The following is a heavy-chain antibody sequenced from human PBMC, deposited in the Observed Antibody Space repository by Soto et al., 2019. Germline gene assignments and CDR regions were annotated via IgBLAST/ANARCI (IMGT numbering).Heavy chain of an antibody. D-gene: IGHD6-13*01. CDR2: ISWNSGSI. J-gene: IGHJ4*02. CDR3: TKRLWTRYKAAACYTFHY. CDR1: GFTFDDYA. V-gene: IGHV3-9*01. Sequence: DVQLVKSGGGLVQPGRSLRLSCAASGFTFDDYAMHWVRQAPGNGLEWVSGISWNSGSIGYADSVKGRFTISRDNDKNAADLQINSSRAEETDLYYCTKRLWTRYKAAACYTFHYWGQGTLVTVSS.